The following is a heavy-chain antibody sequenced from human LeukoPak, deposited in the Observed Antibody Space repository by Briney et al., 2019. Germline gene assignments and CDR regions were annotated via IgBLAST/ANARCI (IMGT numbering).Heavy chain of an antibody. V-gene: IGHV4-31*03. CDR3: AGSYGSGSYYNSFGY. Sequence: SETLSLTCTVSGGSISSGGYYWSRIRQHPGKGLEWIEYIYYSGSTYDNPSLKSRVTISVDTSKIQFSLKLSSVTAADTAVYCCAGSYGSGSYYNSFGYWGQGTLVTVSS. CDR2: IYYSGST. J-gene: IGHJ4*02. D-gene: IGHD3-10*01. CDR1: GGSISSGGYY.